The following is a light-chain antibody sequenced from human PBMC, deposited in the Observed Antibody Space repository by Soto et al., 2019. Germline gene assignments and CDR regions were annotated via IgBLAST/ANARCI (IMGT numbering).Light chain of an antibody. CDR1: QSVFSS. V-gene: IGKV3-15*01. J-gene: IGKJ1*01. Sequence: EIVMTQSPATLSVCPGERATLSCRASQSVFSSLAWYQQRPGQAPRLLIYGSATRATGIPDRFSGSGSGTEFTLTISSLQSEYSAVYYCQQYHSWPAFGQGTKVEIK. CDR3: QQYHSWPA. CDR2: GSA.